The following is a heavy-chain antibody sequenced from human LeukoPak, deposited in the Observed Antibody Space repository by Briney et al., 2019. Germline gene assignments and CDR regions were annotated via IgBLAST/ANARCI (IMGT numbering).Heavy chain of an antibody. CDR2: IGTAGDT. CDR1: GFTFSSYD. J-gene: IGHJ4*02. D-gene: IGHD3-22*01. CDR3: ARGGYYDSSGYSGTFDY. Sequence: GGSLRLSCAASGFTFSSYDMHWVRQATGKGLEWVSAIGTAGDTYYPGSVKGRFTISRENAKNSLYLQMNSLRAGDTAVYYCARGGYYDSSGYSGTFDYWGQGTLVTVSS. V-gene: IGHV3-13*01.